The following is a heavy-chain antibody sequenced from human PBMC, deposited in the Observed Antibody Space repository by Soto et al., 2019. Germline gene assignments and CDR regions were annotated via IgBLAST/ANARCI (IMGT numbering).Heavy chain of an antibody. CDR3: ARGEGAAPGQPYYFDN. Sequence: GGSLRLSCAASGFTFSTYDMHWVRQGPGKGLEWVALIWYNGKNLYYADSVKGRFTISRDNSKNTLYLQMNSLRVEDTAVYSCARGEGAAPGQPYYFDNWGQGTLVTVSS. V-gene: IGHV3-33*01. CDR1: GFTFSTYD. D-gene: IGHD6-13*01. CDR2: IWYNGKNL. J-gene: IGHJ4*02.